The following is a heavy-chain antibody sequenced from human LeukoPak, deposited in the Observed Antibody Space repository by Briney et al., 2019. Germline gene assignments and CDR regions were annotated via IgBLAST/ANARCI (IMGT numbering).Heavy chain of an antibody. V-gene: IGHV4-59*01. CDR1: DGSISSYY. CDR2: IYYSGST. Sequence: SETLSLTCTVSDGSISSYYWSWIRQPPGKGLEWIGYIYYSGSTNYNPSLKSRVTISVDTSKNQFSLKLSSVTAADTAVHYCARVRFPYDSSGYYDYWGQGTLVTVSS. CDR3: ARVRFPYDSSGYYDY. J-gene: IGHJ4*02. D-gene: IGHD3-22*01.